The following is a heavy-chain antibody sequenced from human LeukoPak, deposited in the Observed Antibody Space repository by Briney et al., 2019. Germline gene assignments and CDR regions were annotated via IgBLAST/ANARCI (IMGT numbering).Heavy chain of an antibody. V-gene: IGHV1-18*01. Sequence: ASVKVSCKASGYTFTSYGMSWVRQAPGQGLEWMGWISAYNGNTNYAQKLQGRVTMTTDTSTSTAYMELRSLRSDDTAVYYCARGTRGVNSPYFDYWGQGTLVTVSS. CDR1: GYTFTSYG. CDR2: ISAYNGNT. CDR3: ARGTRGVNSPYFDY. D-gene: IGHD4-23*01. J-gene: IGHJ4*02.